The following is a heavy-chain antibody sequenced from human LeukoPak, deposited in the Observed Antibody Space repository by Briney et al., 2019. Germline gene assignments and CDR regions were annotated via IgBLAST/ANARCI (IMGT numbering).Heavy chain of an antibody. CDR1: GGSISSYY. V-gene: IGHV4-59*08. J-gene: IGHJ4*02. Sequence: PSETLSLTCTVSGGSISSYYWSWIRQPPGKGLEWIGYISYSGSTIYNASLKSRVTISVDTSENQFSLKLNSVTAADTAVYYCAKMGNPATATADYWGQGTLVTVSS. CDR3: AKMGNPATATADY. CDR2: ISYSGST. D-gene: IGHD4-17*01.